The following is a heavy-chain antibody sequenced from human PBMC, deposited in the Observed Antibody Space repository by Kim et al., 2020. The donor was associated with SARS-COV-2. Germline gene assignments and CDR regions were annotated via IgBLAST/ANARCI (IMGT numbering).Heavy chain of an antibody. V-gene: IGHV3-64D*08. CDR3: AIVRGSGNSFFDY. D-gene: IGHD3-10*01. Sequence: YSHSVKGRFTMSSDNSKYSLYRQMNSLRAEDTAVYYCAIVRGSGNSFFDYWGNGTLVTVAS. J-gene: IGHJ4*01.